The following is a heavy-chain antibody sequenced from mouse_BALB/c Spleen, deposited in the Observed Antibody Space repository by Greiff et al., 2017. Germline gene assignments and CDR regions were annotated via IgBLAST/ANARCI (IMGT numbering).Heavy chain of an antibody. CDR2: IDPANGNT. Sequence: VQLQQSGAELVKPGASVKLSCTASGFNIKDTYMHWVKQRPEQGLEWTGRIDPANGNTKYDPKFQGKATITADTSSNTAYLQLSSLTSEDTAVYYCARWGYGIGFAYWGQGTLVTVSA. J-gene: IGHJ3*01. D-gene: IGHD1-1*02. CDR3: ARWGYGIGFAY. V-gene: IGHV14-3*02. CDR1: GFNIKDTY.